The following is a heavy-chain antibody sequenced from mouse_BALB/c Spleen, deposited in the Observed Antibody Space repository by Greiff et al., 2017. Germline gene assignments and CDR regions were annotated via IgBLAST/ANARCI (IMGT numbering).Heavy chain of an antibody. D-gene: IGHD1-1*01. Sequence: VQRVESGPGLVAPSQSLSITCTVSGFSLTGYGVNWVRQPPGKGLEWLGMIWGDGSTDYNSALKSRLSISKDNSKSQVFLKMNSLQTDDTARYYCARDYYGSSPYYAMDYWGQGTSVTVSS. CDR2: IWGDGST. J-gene: IGHJ4*01. CDR1: GFSLTGYG. CDR3: ARDYYGSSPYYAMDY. V-gene: IGHV2-6-7*01.